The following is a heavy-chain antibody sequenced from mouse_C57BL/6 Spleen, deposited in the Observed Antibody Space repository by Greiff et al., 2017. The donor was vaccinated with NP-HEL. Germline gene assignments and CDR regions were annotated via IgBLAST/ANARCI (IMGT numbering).Heavy chain of an antibody. CDR3: TKGPVGRPFAY. CDR2: IDPENGDT. Sequence: EVQLQQSGAELVRPGASVKLSCTASGFNFKDDYMHWVKQRPEQGLEWIGWIDPENGDTEYASKFQGKATITADTSSNTAYLQLSSLTSEDTAVYYCTKGPVGRPFAYWGQGTLVTVSA. D-gene: IGHD1-1*01. CDR1: GFNFKDDY. V-gene: IGHV14-4*01. J-gene: IGHJ3*01.